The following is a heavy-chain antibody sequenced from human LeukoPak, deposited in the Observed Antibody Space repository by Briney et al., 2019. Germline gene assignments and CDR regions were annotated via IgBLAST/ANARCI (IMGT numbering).Heavy chain of an antibody. Sequence: GGSLRLSCAASEFSVGSNYMTWVRQAPGKGLDWVSLIYSGGSTYYADSVKGRFTISRDNSKNTLYLQMNSLRAEDTAVYYCARERLAMVRGVIPKEAWGWFDPWGQGTLVTVSS. CDR2: IYSGGST. CDR1: EFSVGSNY. CDR3: ARERLAMVRGVIPKEAWGWFDP. J-gene: IGHJ5*02. D-gene: IGHD3-10*01. V-gene: IGHV3-66*01.